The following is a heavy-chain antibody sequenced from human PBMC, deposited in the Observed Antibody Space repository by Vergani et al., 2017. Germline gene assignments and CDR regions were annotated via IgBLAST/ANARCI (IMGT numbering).Heavy chain of an antibody. D-gene: IGHD1-1*01. CDR1: GFSFSIYG. Sequence: EVQLVESGGGLVQPGGSLTLSCAASGFSFSIYGMNWVRQAPGKGLEWVSHISPGASTVSYTDSVTGRFTVSRDNDNNSLTLDMTTLRVEDTAVYYCAKNPGISTTRHYYAMDVWGQGTTVTVSS. J-gene: IGHJ6*02. V-gene: IGHV3-48*01. CDR3: AKNPGISTTRHYYAMDV. CDR2: ISPGASTV.